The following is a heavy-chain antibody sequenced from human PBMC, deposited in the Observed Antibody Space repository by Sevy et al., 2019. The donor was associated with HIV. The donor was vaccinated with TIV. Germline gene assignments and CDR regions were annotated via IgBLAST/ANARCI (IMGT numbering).Heavy chain of an antibody. J-gene: IGHJ2*01. D-gene: IGHD3-3*01. CDR3: ARMGSVYDFRWYFDL. CDR1: GFTVSSNY. CDR2: IYSGGST. V-gene: IGHV3-53*01. Sequence: GGSLRLSCAASGFTVSSNYMSWVRQAPGKGLEWVSVIYSGGSTYYADSVKGRFTISRDNSENTLYLQMNSLRAEDTAVYYCARMGSVYDFRWYFDLWGRGTLVTVSS.